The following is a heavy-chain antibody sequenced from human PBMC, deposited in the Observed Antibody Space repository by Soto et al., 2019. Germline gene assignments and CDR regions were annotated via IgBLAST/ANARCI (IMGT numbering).Heavy chain of an antibody. CDR2: IYYSGST. V-gene: IGHV4-39*01. Sequence: PSETLSLTCTVSGSSISSSSYYWGWIRQPPGKGLEWIGSIYYSGSTYYNPSLKSRVTISVDTSKNQFSLKLSSVTAADTAVYYCARRYDFWSGYSRDYWGQGTLVTVS. CDR3: ARRYDFWSGYSRDY. D-gene: IGHD3-3*01. CDR1: GSSISSSSYY. J-gene: IGHJ4*02.